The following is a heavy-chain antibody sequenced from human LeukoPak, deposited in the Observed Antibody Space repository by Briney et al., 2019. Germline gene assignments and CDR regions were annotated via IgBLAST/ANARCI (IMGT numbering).Heavy chain of an antibody. CDR2: INHSGST. V-gene: IGHV4-34*01. CDR3: ARTKDGYNDAFDI. Sequence: SETLSLTCAVYGGSFSGYYWSWIRQPPGKGLEWIGEINHSGSTNYNPSLKSRVTISVDTSKNQFSLKLSSVTAADTAVYYCARTKDGYNDAFDIWGQGTMVTVSS. D-gene: IGHD5-24*01. J-gene: IGHJ3*02. CDR1: GGSFSGYY.